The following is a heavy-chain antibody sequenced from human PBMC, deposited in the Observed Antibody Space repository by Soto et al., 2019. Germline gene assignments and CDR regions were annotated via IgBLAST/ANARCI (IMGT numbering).Heavy chain of an antibody. CDR1: GYSFTNYW. CDR2: IDPSDSHT. V-gene: IGHV5-10-1*01. D-gene: IGHD2-15*01. CDR3: ARRKSRYSDYYYYYGMDV. J-gene: IGHJ6*02. Sequence: GESLKISCNGSGYSFTNYWIRWVRQMPGKGLEWMGRIDPSDSHTNYSPSFQGHVTISADKSISTAYLQWSSLKASDTAMYYCARRKSRYSDYYYYYGMDVWGQGTTVTVPS.